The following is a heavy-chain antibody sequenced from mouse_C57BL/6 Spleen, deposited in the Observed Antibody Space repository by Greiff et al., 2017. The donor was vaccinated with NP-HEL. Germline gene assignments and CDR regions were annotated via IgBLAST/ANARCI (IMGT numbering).Heavy chain of an antibody. V-gene: IGHV1-47*01. CDR1: GYTFTTYP. CDR3: ARRYYGSSYVYFDV. J-gene: IGHJ1*03. Sequence: VKLMESGAELVKPGASVKMSCKASGYTFTTYPIEWMKQNHGKSLEWIGNFHPYNDDTKYNEKFKGKATLTVEKSSSTVYLELSRLTSDDSAVYYCARRYYGSSYVYFDVWGTGTTVTVSS. CDR2: FHPYNDDT. D-gene: IGHD1-1*01.